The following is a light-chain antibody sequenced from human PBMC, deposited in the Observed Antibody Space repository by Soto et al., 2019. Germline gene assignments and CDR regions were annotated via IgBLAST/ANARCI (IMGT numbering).Light chain of an antibody. V-gene: IGKV3-20*01. CDR1: QTVRNNY. Sequence: EIVLTQSPGTLSLSPGERATLFCRASQTVRNNYLAWYQQRPGQAPRLLIYGASSRATGIPDRFSGSGSGTDFTLTISRLEPEDFAVYYCQQYGGSPRTVGQGTKVDIK. CDR3: QQYGGSPRT. CDR2: GAS. J-gene: IGKJ1*01.